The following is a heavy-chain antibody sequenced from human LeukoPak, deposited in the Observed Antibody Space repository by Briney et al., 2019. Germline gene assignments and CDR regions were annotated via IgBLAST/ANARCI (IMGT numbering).Heavy chain of an antibody. Sequence: ASVKVSCKASGYTFTSYDINWVRQATGQGLEWMGWMNPNSGNTGYAQKFQGRVTMTRNTSISTAYMELSSLRSDDTAVYYCARGQTASYYDSIGFLSNIWGQGTLVTVSS. CDR1: GYTFTSYD. V-gene: IGHV1-8*01. J-gene: IGHJ3*02. D-gene: IGHD3-22*01. CDR2: MNPNSGNT. CDR3: ARGQTASYYDSIGFLSNI.